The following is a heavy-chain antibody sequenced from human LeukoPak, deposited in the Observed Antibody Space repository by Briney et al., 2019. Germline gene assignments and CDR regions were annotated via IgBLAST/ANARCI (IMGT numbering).Heavy chain of an antibody. Sequence: GGSLRLSCAASGFTFSNYGMSWVRQAPGKGLEWVSAISGSGGSTYNADSVKGRFTISRDNAKNSLYLQMNSLRAEDTAVYYCARDLEGYYDSTGYFSYWGQGTLVTVSS. V-gene: IGHV3-23*01. J-gene: IGHJ4*02. D-gene: IGHD3-22*01. CDR3: ARDLEGYYDSTGYFSY. CDR2: ISGSGGST. CDR1: GFTFSNYG.